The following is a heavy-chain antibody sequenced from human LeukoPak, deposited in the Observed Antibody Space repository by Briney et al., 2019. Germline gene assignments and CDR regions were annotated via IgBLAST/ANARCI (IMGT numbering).Heavy chain of an antibody. Sequence: SETLSLTCAVSGGSISTYYWSWIRQRPGKGREWIGYISDSGSTNYNPSLKSRVTISVDTSKKQFSLKLRSVTAADTAVYYCARNHVQGYMDVWGKGTTVTVSS. V-gene: IGHV4-59*01. CDR1: GGSISTYY. D-gene: IGHD3-16*01. CDR2: ISDSGST. CDR3: ARNHVQGYMDV. J-gene: IGHJ6*03.